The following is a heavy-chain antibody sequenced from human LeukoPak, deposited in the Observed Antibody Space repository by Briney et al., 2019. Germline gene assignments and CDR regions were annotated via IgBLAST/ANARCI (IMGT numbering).Heavy chain of an antibody. Sequence: GGSLRLSCTASGFTFSSYEMAWARQAPGKGLEWVSVIYSGGSTSYADSVKGRFTISRDNSKNTVFLQMNSLRAEDTALYYCARAPPDVDTTMAMDHWGRGTLVTVSS. J-gene: IGHJ4*02. CDR3: ARAPPDVDTTMAMDH. CDR1: GFTFSSYE. D-gene: IGHD5-18*01. CDR2: IYSGGST. V-gene: IGHV3-53*01.